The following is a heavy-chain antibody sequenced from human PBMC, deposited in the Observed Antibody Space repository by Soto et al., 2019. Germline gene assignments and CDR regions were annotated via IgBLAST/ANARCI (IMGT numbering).Heavy chain of an antibody. CDR1: GYTFTAYF. V-gene: IGHV1-46*01. CDR3: PREAGGHDAAIDY. Sequence: QVQLVQSGAAVKKPGASVRVSCKASGYTFTAYFMFWVRQAPGQGLEWVGIINPVGGSTSYTEKFQGMVSMTSETTTSTVDIDLSSLGSEDSSVYYGPREAGGHDAAIDYWGQGTLVTVSS. CDR2: INPVGGST. D-gene: IGHD5-12*01. J-gene: IGHJ4*02.